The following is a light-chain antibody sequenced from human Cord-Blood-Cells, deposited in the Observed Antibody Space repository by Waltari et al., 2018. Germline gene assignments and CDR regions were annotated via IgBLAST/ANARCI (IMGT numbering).Light chain of an antibody. J-gene: IGLJ2*01. CDR1: SSDVGGYNY. CDR3: CSYAGSYTFV. Sequence: QSALTQPRSVSGSPGQSVTISCTGTSSDVGGYNYVSWYQQHPGKAPKLMIYDVSKRPAGVPDRFSGPKSGHTASLTTSGLQAEDEADYYCCSYAGSYTFVFGGGTKLTVL. CDR2: DVS. V-gene: IGLV2-11*01.